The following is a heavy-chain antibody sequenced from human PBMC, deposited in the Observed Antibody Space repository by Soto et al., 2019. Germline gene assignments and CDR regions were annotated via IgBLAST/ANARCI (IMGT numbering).Heavy chain of an antibody. CDR2: IYGGGNI. V-gene: IGHV3-53*01. CDR3: ARSGTGFDF. D-gene: IGHD1-7*01. J-gene: IGHJ4*02. Sequence: PGGSLRLSCVVSGLPVSTNYMAWVRQAPGKGPEWVSSIYGGGNIFYADPVKGRFTISRDTSKNTLYLQMDNLRADDTAVYYCARSGTGFDFWGQGSQVTVSS. CDR1: GLPVSTNY.